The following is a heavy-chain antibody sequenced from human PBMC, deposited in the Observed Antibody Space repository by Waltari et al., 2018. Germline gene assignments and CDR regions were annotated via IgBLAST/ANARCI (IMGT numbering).Heavy chain of an antibody. J-gene: IGHJ4*02. V-gene: IGHV3-21*01. CDR1: GFTFSSYS. CDR3: ARVYLSHNDY. Sequence: EVQLVESGGGLVKPGGSLRLSCAASGFTFSSYSMNWVRQAPGKGLEWVASSSSSRSYIYYADSVKGRFTISRDNAKNSLYLQMNSLRAEDTAVYYCARVYLSHNDYWGQGTLVTVSS. CDR2: SSSSRSYI. D-gene: IGHD1-20*01.